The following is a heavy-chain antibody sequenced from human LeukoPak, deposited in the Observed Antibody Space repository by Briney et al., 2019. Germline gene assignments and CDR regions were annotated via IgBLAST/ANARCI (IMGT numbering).Heavy chain of an antibody. CDR3: ARDSAGHPDY. D-gene: IGHD3-10*01. Sequence: SVKVSCKTSEGTYNHHGITWLRQAPGHGLEWMGRVIPILGQVAYAQKFQGRVTITADKSTTSIYLELRGLTSEDTAAYYCARDSAGHPDYWGQGTPVIVSS. CDR2: VIPILGQV. CDR1: EGTYNHHG. J-gene: IGHJ4*02. V-gene: IGHV1-69*04.